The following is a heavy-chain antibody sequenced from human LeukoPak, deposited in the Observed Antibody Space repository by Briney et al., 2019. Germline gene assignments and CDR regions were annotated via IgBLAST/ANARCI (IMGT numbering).Heavy chain of an antibody. CDR3: TRDPIPYLVVAGKSDDY. V-gene: IGHV3-53*01. CDR1: GLTVGSNY. D-gene: IGHD6-19*01. Sequence: GGSLRLSCAASGLTVGSNYMSWVRQAPGGGLEWVSRIYGDGSTHHADSVKGRFTISRDVSKNTLNLQMNSLRAEDTAVYYCTRDPIPYLVVAGKSDDYWGQGTLVTVSS. CDR2: IYGDGST. J-gene: IGHJ4*02.